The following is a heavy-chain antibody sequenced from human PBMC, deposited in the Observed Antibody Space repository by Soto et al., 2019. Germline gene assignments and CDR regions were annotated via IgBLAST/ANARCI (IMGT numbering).Heavy chain of an antibody. CDR1: GYNFNNYW. J-gene: IGHJ4*02. D-gene: IGHD3-22*01. Sequence: PGESLKISCEGSGYNFNNYWIDWVLQIPGKGLEWMGIIYPGDSDTRYSPSFQGQVTISADKFISTAYLQWRSLKASDTAMYYCARRRDDSSGYNLAYWGQGTLVTVSS. CDR2: IYPGDSDT. V-gene: IGHV5-51*01. CDR3: ARRRDDSSGYNLAY.